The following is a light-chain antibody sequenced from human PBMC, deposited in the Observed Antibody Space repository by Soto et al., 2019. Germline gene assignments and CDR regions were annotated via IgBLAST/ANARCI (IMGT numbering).Light chain of an antibody. CDR2: DVS. CDR1: SSDVGAYNS. V-gene: IGLV2-14*01. CDR3: SSYTTSVTYV. J-gene: IGLJ1*01. Sequence: SELNRVAYGSSSHRGALRIIKKGTSSDVGAYNSVSWYQQHPGKAPKLIIYDVSTRPSGISDRFSGSKSGNTASLTISGLQAEDESDYYCSSYTTSVTYVFGTGTKVTVL.